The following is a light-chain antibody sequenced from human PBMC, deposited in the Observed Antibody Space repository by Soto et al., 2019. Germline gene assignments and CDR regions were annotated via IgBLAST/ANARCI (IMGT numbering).Light chain of an antibody. CDR3: QHRSNWPLT. CDR2: DAS. Sequence: EIVLTQSPATLSLSPGEGATLSCRASQSVSSYLAWYQQKPGQAPRLLIYDASNRATGIPARFSRSGSGTDFTLTISSLEPEDFAVYYCQHRSNWPLTFGGGTKVEIK. J-gene: IGKJ4*01. CDR1: QSVSSY. V-gene: IGKV3-11*01.